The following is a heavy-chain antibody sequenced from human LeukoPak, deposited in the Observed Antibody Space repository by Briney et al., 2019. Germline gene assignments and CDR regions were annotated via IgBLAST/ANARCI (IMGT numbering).Heavy chain of an antibody. CDR1: VFTFRTYD. CDR2: LIWTSDTA. D-gene: IGHD2-2*01. CDR3: ATAHQFSFQA. Sequence: GGSLRLSCAASVFTFRTYDMTWVRQAPGQGLQWVSLIWTSDTAFYADSVKGRVTIYRDNSANTLYLQMNSLGVEDTAVYYCATAHQFSFQAWGQGTVVTVSS. J-gene: IGHJ1*01. V-gene: IGHV3-23*01.